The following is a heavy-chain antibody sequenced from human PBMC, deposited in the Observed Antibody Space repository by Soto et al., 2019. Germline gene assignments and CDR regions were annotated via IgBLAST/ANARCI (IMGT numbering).Heavy chain of an antibody. D-gene: IGHD2-2*01. J-gene: IGHJ6*03. CDR1: GYTFTSYD. CDR2: MNPNSGNT. V-gene: IGHV1-8*01. Sequence: ASVKVSCKASGYTFTSYDINWVRQATGQGLEWMGWMNPNSGNTGYAQKFQGRVTMTRNTSISTAYMELSSLRSEDTAVYYCARNIVVVPAAIKGTFYYYYYMDVWGKGTTVTVSS. CDR3: ARNIVVVPAAIKGTFYYYYYMDV.